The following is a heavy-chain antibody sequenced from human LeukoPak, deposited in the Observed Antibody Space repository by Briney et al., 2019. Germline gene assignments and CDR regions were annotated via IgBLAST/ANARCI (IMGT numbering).Heavy chain of an antibody. V-gene: IGHV4-34*01. Sequence: SETLSLTCAVYGGSFSGYYWSWIRQPPGKGLEWIGEINHSGSTNYNPSLKSRVTISVDTSKNQFSLKLSSVTAADTAVYYCARSRAITIFRYFDYWGQGTLVTVSS. CDR1: GGSFSGYY. CDR2: INHSGST. J-gene: IGHJ4*02. D-gene: IGHD3-3*01. CDR3: ARSRAITIFRYFDY.